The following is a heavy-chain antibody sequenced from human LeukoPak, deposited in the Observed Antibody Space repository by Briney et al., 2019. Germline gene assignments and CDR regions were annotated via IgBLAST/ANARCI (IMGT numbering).Heavy chain of an antibody. CDR3: ARDRGP. Sequence: GGSLRLSCAASGFTFSSYEMNWVRQAPGKGLEWLSYIGNSGFSMYYADSVKGRFTISRDNAKNSLYLQMNSLRAEDTAVYYCARDRGPWGQGTLVTVSS. J-gene: IGHJ5*02. CDR2: IGNSGFSM. CDR1: GFTFSSYE. V-gene: IGHV3-48*03.